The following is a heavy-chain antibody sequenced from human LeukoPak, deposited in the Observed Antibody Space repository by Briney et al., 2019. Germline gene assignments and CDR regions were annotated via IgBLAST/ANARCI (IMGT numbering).Heavy chain of an antibody. CDR2: IGTYEGDT. CDR1: TSR. Sequence: ASVKVSCKATSRISWVRQAPGQGLEWMGWIGTYEGDTYYAQKFQGRVTVTTDTSTSTVYMVLSSLRSEDTAVYYCATRNFGDYGAFDIWGQGTMVTVSS. V-gene: IGHV1-18*01. J-gene: IGHJ3*02. CDR3: ATRNFGDYGAFDI. D-gene: IGHD4-17*01.